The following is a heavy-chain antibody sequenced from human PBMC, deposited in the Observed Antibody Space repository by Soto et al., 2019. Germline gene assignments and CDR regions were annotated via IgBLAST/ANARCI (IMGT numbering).Heavy chain of an antibody. Sequence: QVQLVQSGAEVKKPGSSVKVSCKASGGTFSSYAISWVRQAPGQGLEWMGGIIPIFGTANYAQKFQGRVTITADESTSTAYMGVSSLRSEDTGVDYCAREDYYGSGSYYWFDPWGQGTLVTVSS. V-gene: IGHV1-69*01. D-gene: IGHD3-10*01. CDR1: GGTFSSYA. CDR3: AREDYYGSGSYYWFDP. J-gene: IGHJ5*02. CDR2: IIPIFGTA.